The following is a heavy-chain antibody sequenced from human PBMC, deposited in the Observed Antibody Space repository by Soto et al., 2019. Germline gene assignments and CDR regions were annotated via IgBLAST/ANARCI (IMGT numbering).Heavy chain of an antibody. V-gene: IGHV5-51*01. CDR2: IYPGDSDT. D-gene: IGHD3-3*01. CDR3: ARTVRFLEWLTPHYYYGMDV. J-gene: IGHJ6*02. Sequence: PGESLKISCKGSGYSFTSYWIGWVRQMPGKGLEWMGIIYPGDSDTRYSPSFQGQVTISADKSISTAYLQWSSLKASDTAMYYCARTVRFLEWLTPHYYYGMDVWGQGTTVTVS. CDR1: GYSFTSYW.